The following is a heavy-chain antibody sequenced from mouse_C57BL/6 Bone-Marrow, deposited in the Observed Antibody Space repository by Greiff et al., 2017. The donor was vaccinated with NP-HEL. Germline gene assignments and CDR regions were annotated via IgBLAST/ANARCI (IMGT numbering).Heavy chain of an antibody. J-gene: IGHJ2*01. CDR2: IYPSDSET. V-gene: IGHV1-61*01. CDR1: GYTFTSYW. D-gene: IGHD1-1*01. Sequence: QVQLQQPGAELVRPGSSVKLSCKASGYTFTSYWMDWVKQRPGQGLEWIGNIYPSDSETHYNQKFKDKATLTVDKSSSTAYMQLSSLTSEDSAVYYCARRQLYYYGSEDYWGQGTTLTDSS. CDR3: ARRQLYYYGSEDY.